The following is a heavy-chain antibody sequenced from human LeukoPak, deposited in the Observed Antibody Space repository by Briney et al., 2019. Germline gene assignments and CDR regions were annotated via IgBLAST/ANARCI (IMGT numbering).Heavy chain of an antibody. CDR3: AKKSYYYDSTGYYDY. CDR2: ISGSGDST. CDR1: GFTFSSYA. J-gene: IGHJ4*02. D-gene: IGHD3-22*01. V-gene: IGHV3-23*01. Sequence: GGSLRLSCAVSGFTFSSYAMSWVCQAPGKGLEWVSGISGSGDSTYYADSVKGRFTISRDNSKNTLYLQMNSLRAEDTAVYYCAKKSYYYDSTGYYDYWGQGTLVTVSS.